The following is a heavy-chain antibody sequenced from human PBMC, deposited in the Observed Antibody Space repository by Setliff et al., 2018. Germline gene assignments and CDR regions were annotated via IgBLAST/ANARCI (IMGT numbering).Heavy chain of an antibody. D-gene: IGHD6-13*01. V-gene: IGHV4-30-4*08. CDR2: IYYSGST. J-gene: IGHJ4*02. CDR1: GASITSGEFY. CDR3: ARVSSSWYPIDC. Sequence: TLSLTCTVSGASITSGEFYWSGIRQAPGKGLEWIGYIYYSGSTYYNLSLESRTTISVDTSKNQFSLNLSSVTAADTAVYYCARVSSSWYPIDCWGQGALVTVSS.